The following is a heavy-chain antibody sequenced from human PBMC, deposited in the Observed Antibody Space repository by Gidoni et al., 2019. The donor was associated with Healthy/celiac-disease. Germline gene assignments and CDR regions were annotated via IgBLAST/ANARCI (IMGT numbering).Heavy chain of an antibody. Sequence: QVQLQESGPGLVKPSETLSLTCTVSGGSISSYYWSWIRQPPGKGLEWIGYSYYSGSTNYNPSLKSRVTISVDTSKNQFSLKLSSVTAADTAVYYCASGDGGYFDYWGQGTLVTVSS. V-gene: IGHV4-59*01. CDR1: GGSISSYY. CDR2: SYYSGST. J-gene: IGHJ4*02. CDR3: ASGDGGYFDY. D-gene: IGHD3-10*01.